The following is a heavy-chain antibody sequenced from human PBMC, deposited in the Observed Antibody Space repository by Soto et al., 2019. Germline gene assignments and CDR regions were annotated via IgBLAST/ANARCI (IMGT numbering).Heavy chain of an antibody. J-gene: IGHJ5*02. V-gene: IGHV1-18*04. CDR2: ISAYNGNT. CDR3: ARDAPRTSTSFDP. Sequence: SXKVSCKASGYTXSSYGISLVRQAPGKGLEWMGWISAYNGNTNYAKKLQGRVTMTTDTSKRTAYMELRSLRSDDTAVYYCARDAPRTSTSFDPWGQGTLGTVSS. CDR1: GYTXSSYG.